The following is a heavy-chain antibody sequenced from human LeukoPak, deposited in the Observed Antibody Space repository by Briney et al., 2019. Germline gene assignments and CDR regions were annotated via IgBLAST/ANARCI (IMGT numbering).Heavy chain of an antibody. J-gene: IGHJ4*02. CDR3: ARGLGYSSDY. Sequence: GGSLRLSCEASGFTFSTYEMNWVRQAPGKGLEWVSYISSSGSTLYYADSVKGRFTTSRDNAKNSLYLQMNSLRAEDTAVYYCARGLGYSSDYWGQGTLVTVSS. CDR1: GFTFSTYE. V-gene: IGHV3-48*03. D-gene: IGHD6-13*01. CDR2: ISSSGSTL.